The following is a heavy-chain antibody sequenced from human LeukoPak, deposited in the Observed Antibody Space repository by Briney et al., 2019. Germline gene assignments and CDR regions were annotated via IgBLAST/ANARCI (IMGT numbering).Heavy chain of an antibody. Sequence: SETLSLTCAVYGGSFSGYYWSWIRQPPGKGLEWIGEINHSGSTNYNPSLKSRVTISVDTSKNQFSLKLSSVTAADTAVYYCASHGDYAEYWGQGTLVTVSS. D-gene: IGHD4-17*01. CDR2: INHSGST. CDR3: ASHGDYAEY. J-gene: IGHJ4*02. V-gene: IGHV4-34*01. CDR1: GGSFSGYY.